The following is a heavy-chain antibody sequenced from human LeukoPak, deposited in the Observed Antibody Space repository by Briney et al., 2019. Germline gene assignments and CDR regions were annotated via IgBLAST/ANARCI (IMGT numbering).Heavy chain of an antibody. D-gene: IGHD6-13*01. V-gene: IGHV1-8*01. Sequence: ASVKVSCKASGYTFTSYDINWVRQATGQGLEWMGWMNPNSGNTGYAQKFQGRVTMTRNTSISTAYMELSSLRSEDTAVYYCAXXXXSXGYSSSWYSYWGQGTLVTVSS. CDR1: GYTFTSYD. J-gene: IGHJ4*02. CDR3: AXXXXSXGYSSSWYSY. CDR2: MNPNSGNT.